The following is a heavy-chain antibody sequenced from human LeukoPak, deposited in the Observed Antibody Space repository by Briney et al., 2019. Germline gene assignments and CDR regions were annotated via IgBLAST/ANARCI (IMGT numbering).Heavy chain of an antibody. CDR2: ISYIGST. V-gene: IGHV4-59*01. J-gene: IGHJ6*03. CDR1: GGSIRNYY. CDR3: AGSYHYYMDV. Sequence: PSETLSLTCTVSGGSIRNYYWSWTRQPPGKGLEWIGYISYIGSTKYNPSLKSRVTISEDTSKKQFSLKLSSVTAADTAVYYCAGSYHYYMDVWGKGTTVTVSS.